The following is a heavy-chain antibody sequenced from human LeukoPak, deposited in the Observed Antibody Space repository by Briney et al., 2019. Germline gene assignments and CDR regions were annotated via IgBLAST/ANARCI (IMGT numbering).Heavy chain of an antibody. D-gene: IGHD1-14*01. Sequence: SETLSLTCAVYGGSFSGYYWSWIRQPPGKGLEWMGEINHSGSTNYNPSLKSRVTISVDTSKNQFSLKLSSVTAADTAVYYCATHSLSRTRVYFDYWGQGTLVTVSS. V-gene: IGHV4-34*01. CDR3: ATHSLSRTRVYFDY. CDR2: INHSGST. J-gene: IGHJ4*02. CDR1: GGSFSGYY.